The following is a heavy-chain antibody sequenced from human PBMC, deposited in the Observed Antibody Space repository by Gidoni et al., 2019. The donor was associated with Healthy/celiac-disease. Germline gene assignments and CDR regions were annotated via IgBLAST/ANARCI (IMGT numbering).Heavy chain of an antibody. D-gene: IGHD2-2*01. V-gene: IGHV3-66*04. CDR3: ARRAAYCSSTSCYDEDY. CDR2: IYSGGST. Sequence: EVQLVESGGGLVQPGGSLRLSCAASGFTVSSNYMSWVRQAPGKGLEWVSVIYSGGSTYYADSVKGRFTISRDNSKNTLYLQMNSLRAEDTAVYYCARRAAYCSSTSCYDEDYWGQGTLVTVSS. CDR1: GFTVSSNY. J-gene: IGHJ4*02.